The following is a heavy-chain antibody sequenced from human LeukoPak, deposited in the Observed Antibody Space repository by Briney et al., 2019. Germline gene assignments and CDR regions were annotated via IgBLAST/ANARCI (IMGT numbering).Heavy chain of an antibody. D-gene: IGHD3-22*01. J-gene: IGHJ4*02. CDR3: AKDGGEWEVPYYYDSSYYFDY. V-gene: IGHV3-43D*03. CDR2: ISWDGGST. CDR1: GFTFDDYA. Sequence: GGSLRLSCAASGFTFDDYAMHWVRQAPGKGLEWVSLISWDGGSTYYADSVKGRFTISRDNSKNSLYLQMNSLRAEDTALYYCAKDGGEWEVPYYYDSSYYFDYWGQGTLVTVSS.